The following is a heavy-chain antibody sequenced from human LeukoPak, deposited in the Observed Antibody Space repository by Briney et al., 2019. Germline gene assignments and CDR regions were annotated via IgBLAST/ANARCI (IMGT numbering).Heavy chain of an antibody. CDR1: GFTFSSYS. CDR3: ARGGRRDLGYCSSTSCYAQYYFDY. D-gene: IGHD2-2*01. CDR2: ISSSSSYI. V-gene: IGHV3-21*01. Sequence: GGSLRLSCAASGFTFSSYSMNWVRQAPGKGLEWVSSISSSSSYIYYADSVKGRFTISRDNAKTSLYLQMNSLRAEDTAVYYCARGGRRDLGYCSSTSCYAQYYFDYWGQGTLVTVSS. J-gene: IGHJ4*02.